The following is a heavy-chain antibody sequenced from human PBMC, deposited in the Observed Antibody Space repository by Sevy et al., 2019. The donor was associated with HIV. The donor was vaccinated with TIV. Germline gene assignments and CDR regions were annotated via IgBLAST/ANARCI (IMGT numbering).Heavy chain of an antibody. CDR3: AKATGMAVAGTGRYFDF. D-gene: IGHD6-19*01. CDR2: ISTYNGNT. J-gene: IGHJ4*01. CDR1: GYKVDMYG. V-gene: IGHV1-18*04. Sequence: ASVKVSCKISGYKVDMYGIAWVRQAPGQGLEWMGWISTYNGNTNYEQNFQGRVTMTTDTSTSVVYMELGGLRPDETAVYYCAKATGMAVAGTGRYFDFWGQGTLVTVSS.